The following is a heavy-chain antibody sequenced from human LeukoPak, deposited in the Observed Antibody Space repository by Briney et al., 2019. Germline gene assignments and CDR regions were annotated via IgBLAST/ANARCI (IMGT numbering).Heavy chain of an antibody. D-gene: IGHD1-26*01. V-gene: IGHV1-46*01. Sequence: ASVKVSCKAPGYTFTSYYMHWVRQAPGQGLEWMGIINPSGGSTSYAQKFQGRVTMTRDMSTSTVYMELSSLRSEDTAVYYCTRDRSYTLAWFDPWGQGTLVTVSS. CDR2: INPSGGST. J-gene: IGHJ5*02. CDR3: TRDRSYTLAWFDP. CDR1: GYTFTSYY.